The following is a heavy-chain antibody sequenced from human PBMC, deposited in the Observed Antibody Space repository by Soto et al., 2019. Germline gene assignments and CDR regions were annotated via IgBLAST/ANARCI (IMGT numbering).Heavy chain of an antibody. J-gene: IGHJ4*02. D-gene: IGHD3-22*01. CDR1: GGSFSGYY. Sequence: SETLSLTCAVYGGSFSGYYWSWIRQPPGKGLEWIGEINHSGSTNYNPSLKSRVTISVDTSKNQFSLKLSSVTAADTAVYYCARTIRAYYDSSGYVYYFDYWGQGTLVTAPQ. CDR3: ARTIRAYYDSSGYVYYFDY. V-gene: IGHV4-34*01. CDR2: INHSGST.